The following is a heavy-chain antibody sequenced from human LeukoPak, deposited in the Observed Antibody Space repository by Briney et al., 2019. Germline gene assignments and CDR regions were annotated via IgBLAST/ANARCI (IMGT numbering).Heavy chain of an antibody. CDR2: FDPEDGET. V-gene: IGHV1-24*01. D-gene: IGHD2-2*01. J-gene: IGHJ3*02. Sequence: GASVTVSCTASGGTFSSYAISWVRQAPGQGLEWMGGFDPEDGETIYAQKFQGRVTMTEDTSTDTAYMELSSLRSEDTAVYYSATTLIVVVPSAKFIPNYAFDIWGQGTMVTVSS. CDR3: ATTLIVVVPSAKFIPNYAFDI. CDR1: GGTFSSYA.